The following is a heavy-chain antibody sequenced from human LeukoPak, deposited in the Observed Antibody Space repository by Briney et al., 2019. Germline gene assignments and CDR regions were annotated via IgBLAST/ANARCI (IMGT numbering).Heavy chain of an antibody. CDR3: ARVRGGSYDFWSGPVDV. Sequence: PGGSLRLSCAASGFTFDDYGMSWVRQAPGKGLEWVSGINWNGGSTGYADSVKGRFTISRDNAKNSLYLQMNSLRAEDTAVYYCARVRGGSYDFWSGPVDVWGKGTTVTVSS. J-gene: IGHJ6*04. CDR1: GFTFDDYG. CDR2: INWNGGST. V-gene: IGHV3-20*04. D-gene: IGHD3-3*01.